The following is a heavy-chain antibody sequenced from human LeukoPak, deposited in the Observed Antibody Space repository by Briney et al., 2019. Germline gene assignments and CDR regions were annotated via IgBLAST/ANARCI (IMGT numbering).Heavy chain of an antibody. CDR1: GFTFSSYE. J-gene: IGHJ6*04. V-gene: IGHV3-48*03. CDR3: AELGITMIGGV. D-gene: IGHD3-10*02. CDR2: ISSSGSTV. Sequence: GGSLRLSCAASGFTFSSYEMNWVRQAPGKGLEWVSYISSSGSTVYYADSVKGRFTISRDNAKNSLYLQMNSLRAEDTAVYYCAELGITMIGGVWGKGTTATISS.